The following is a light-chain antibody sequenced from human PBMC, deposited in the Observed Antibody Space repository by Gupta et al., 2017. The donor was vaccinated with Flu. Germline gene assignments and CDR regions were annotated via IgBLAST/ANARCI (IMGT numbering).Light chain of an antibody. CDR1: QSGGTW. CDR3: QQYNSYSPTT. Sequence: DIQMTQSPSTLSASVGDRVTITCRASQSGGTWLAWYQQKPGKAPKLLIYKASNLEKGVPSRFSGSGSGTEFTLTISSLQPDDFATYYCQQYNSYSPTTFGQGTKVEIK. J-gene: IGKJ1*01. V-gene: IGKV1-5*03. CDR2: KAS.